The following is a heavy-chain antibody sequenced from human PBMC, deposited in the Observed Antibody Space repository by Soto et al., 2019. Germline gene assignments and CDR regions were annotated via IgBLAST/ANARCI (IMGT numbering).Heavy chain of an antibody. CDR2: IKSKTDGGTA. CDR3: VTCGSRCYADAWFDP. J-gene: IGHJ5*02. D-gene: IGHD2-15*01. Sequence: EVQLVASGGGLVKPGGSLRLSCAASGFTFIDAWMTWVRQGPGKGLEWVGRIKSKTDGGTADYAAPVKGRFSISRDDSKNTLYLQMNSLKSEDTGMYYCVTCGSRCYADAWFDPWGKGILVTVSS. CDR1: GFTFIDAW. V-gene: IGHV3-15*01.